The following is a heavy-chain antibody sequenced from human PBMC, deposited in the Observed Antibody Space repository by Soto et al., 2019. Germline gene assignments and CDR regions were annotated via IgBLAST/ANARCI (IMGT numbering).Heavy chain of an antibody. CDR1: GGSISSYY. J-gene: IGHJ4*02. CDR2: IFYSGST. CDR3: ARRYSSSLDF. D-gene: IGHD6-13*01. Sequence: QVQLQESGPGLVKPSETLSLTCTVSGGSISSYYWSWIRQPPGKGLEWIGYIFYSGSTNYNPSPKSRVTISVDTSQNQFSLKLSSVTAADTAVYYCARRYSSSLDFWGQGTLVTVSS. V-gene: IGHV4-59*08.